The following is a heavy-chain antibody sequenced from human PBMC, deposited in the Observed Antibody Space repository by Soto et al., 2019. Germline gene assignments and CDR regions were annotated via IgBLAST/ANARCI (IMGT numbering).Heavy chain of an antibody. CDR2: IYYSGST. V-gene: IGHV4-31*03. CDR3: ARVVGYDILTGYYSGRGLVWCAFDI. CDR1: GGSISSGGYY. D-gene: IGHD3-9*01. J-gene: IGHJ3*02. Sequence: SETLSLTCTVSGGSISSGGYYWSWIRQHPGKGLEWIGYIYYSGSTYYNPSLKSRVTISVDTSKNQFSLKLSSVTAADTAVYYCARVVGYDILTGYYSGRGLVWCAFDIWGQGTMVTVS.